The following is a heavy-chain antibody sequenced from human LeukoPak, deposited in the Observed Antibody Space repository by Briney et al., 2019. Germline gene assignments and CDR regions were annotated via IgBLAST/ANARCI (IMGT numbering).Heavy chain of an antibody. D-gene: IGHD1-1*01. J-gene: IGHJ6*03. Sequence: LPGGSLRLSCAASGFTFSSYWMSWVRQAPGKGLEWVANIKQDGSEKYYVDSVKGRFTISRDNSKNTLYLQMNSLRAEDTAVYYCARDSLDYYCMDVWAKGPRSPSP. V-gene: IGHV3-7*01. CDR2: IKQDGSEK. CDR3: ARDSLDYYCMDV. CDR1: GFTFSSYW.